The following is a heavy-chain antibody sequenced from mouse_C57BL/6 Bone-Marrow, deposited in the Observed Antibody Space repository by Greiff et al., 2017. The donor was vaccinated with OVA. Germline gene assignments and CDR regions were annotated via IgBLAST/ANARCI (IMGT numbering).Heavy chain of an antibody. D-gene: IGHD1-1*01. CDR2: IDPANDNT. CDR1: GFNIKNTY. CDR3: ARGNTGSSFYAMDY. J-gene: IGHJ4*01. Sequence: VPLQQSVAELVRPGASVQFSCTASGFNIKNTYMHWVKQRPEQGLAWIGRIDPANDNTKYAPKFQGKATMTADTSSNTAYLQLSRLSSEDTAVYCCARGNTGSSFYAMDYWGQGTSGTVSS. V-gene: IGHV14-3*01.